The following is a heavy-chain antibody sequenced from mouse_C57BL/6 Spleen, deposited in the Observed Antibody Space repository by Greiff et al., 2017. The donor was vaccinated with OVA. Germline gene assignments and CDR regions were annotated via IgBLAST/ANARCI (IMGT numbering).Heavy chain of an antibody. CDR3: ARGHYDYCYALDY. Sequence: VQLQQSGAELVKPGASVKMSCKASGYTFTSYWINWVKQRPGQGLEWIGDIYPGSGSTNYNEKFQSKATLTVDTSSSTAYLLLSSLTSEDAAVYYCARGHYDYCYALDYWGQGTTVTVSS. CDR1: GYTFTSYW. J-gene: IGHJ4*01. V-gene: IGHV1-55*01. D-gene: IGHD2-4*01. CDR2: IYPGSGST.